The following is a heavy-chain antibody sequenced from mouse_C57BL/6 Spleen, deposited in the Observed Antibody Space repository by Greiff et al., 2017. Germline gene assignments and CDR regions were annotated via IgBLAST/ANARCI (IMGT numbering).Heavy chain of an antibody. V-gene: IGHV1-82*01. CDR3: ARGDYGSSPFYFDY. D-gene: IGHD1-1*01. CDR1: GYAFSSSW. Sequence: VQLQQSGPELVKPGASVKISCKASGYAFSSSWMNWVKQRPGQGLEWIGRIYPGDGDTNYNGKFKGKATLTADTSSSPAYMQLSSLTSGDSAVYVCARGDYGSSPFYFDYWGQGTTLTVSS. J-gene: IGHJ2*01. CDR2: IYPGDGDT.